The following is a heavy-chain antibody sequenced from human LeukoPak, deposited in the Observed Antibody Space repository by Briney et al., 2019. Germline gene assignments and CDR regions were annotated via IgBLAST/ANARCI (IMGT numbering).Heavy chain of an antibody. CDR1: GGSFSGYY. J-gene: IGHJ4*02. CDR2: INPSGST. D-gene: IGHD5-18*01. CDR3: ARYRAGYSYGQ. V-gene: IGHV4-34*01. Sequence: PSETLSLTCAVYGGSFSGYYWSWIRQPPGKGLEWIGEINPSGSTNYNPSLKSRVTISVDTSKNQFSLKLSSVTAADTAVYYCARYRAGYSYGQWGQGTLVTVSS.